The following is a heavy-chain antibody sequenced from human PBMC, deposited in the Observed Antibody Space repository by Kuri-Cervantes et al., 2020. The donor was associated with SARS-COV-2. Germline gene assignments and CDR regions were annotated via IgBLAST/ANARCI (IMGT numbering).Heavy chain of an antibody. CDR2: IYYSGST. V-gene: IGHV4-39*07. D-gene: IGHD1-26*01. J-gene: IGHJ4*02. CDR1: GGSISSSSYY. Sequence: SETLSLTCTVSGGSISSSSYYWGWIRQPPGKGLEWIGSIYYSGSTNYNPSLKSRVTISVDTSKNQFSLKLSSVTAADTAVYYCARGGEPLQMIDYWGQGTLVTVSS. CDR3: ARGGEPLQMIDY.